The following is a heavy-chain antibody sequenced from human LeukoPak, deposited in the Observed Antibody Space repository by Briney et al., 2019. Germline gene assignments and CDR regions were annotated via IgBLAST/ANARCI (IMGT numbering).Heavy chain of an antibody. CDR2: IIPIFGTA. CDR1: GGTFSSYA. Sequence: ASVKVSCKASGGTFSSYAISWVRQAPGQGLEWMGGIIPIFGTANYAQKFQGRVTITADESTSTAYMEPSSLRSEDTAVYYCARAPGIVATRDYYGMDVWGQGTTVTVSS. J-gene: IGHJ6*02. V-gene: IGHV1-69*13. D-gene: IGHD5-12*01. CDR3: ARAPGIVATRDYYGMDV.